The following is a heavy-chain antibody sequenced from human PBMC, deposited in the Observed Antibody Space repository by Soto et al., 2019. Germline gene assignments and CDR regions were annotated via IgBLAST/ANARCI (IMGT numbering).Heavy chain of an antibody. D-gene: IGHD4-4*01. Sequence: PSETLSLTCTVSGGSISSYYWSWIRQPPGKGLEWIGYIYYSGSTNYNPSLKSRVTISVDTSKNQFSLKLSSVTAADTAVYYCARVYSTNVARYYYYYGMEVSGQGTTVTVSS. V-gene: IGHV4-59*01. CDR1: GGSISSYY. CDR2: IYYSGST. J-gene: IGHJ6*02. CDR3: ARVYSTNVARYYYYYGMEV.